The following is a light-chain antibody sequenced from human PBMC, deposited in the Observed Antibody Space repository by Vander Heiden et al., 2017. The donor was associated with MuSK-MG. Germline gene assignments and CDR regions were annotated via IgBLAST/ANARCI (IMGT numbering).Light chain of an antibody. CDR2: RAS. J-gene: IGKJ5*01. Sequence: EIVMTQSPVILSLSPGQRATLSCRASQSINSYLAWYQQKPGQAPRLLIYRASTRATGIPARFSGSGSETDFTLTISSLQSEDFAVYYCQQDKNWPPGTFGQGTRLDIK. CDR1: QSINSY. V-gene: IGKV3D-15*01. CDR3: QQDKNWPPGT.